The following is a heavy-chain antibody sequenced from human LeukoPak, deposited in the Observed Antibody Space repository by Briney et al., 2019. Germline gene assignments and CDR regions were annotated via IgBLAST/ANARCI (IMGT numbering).Heavy chain of an antibody. D-gene: IGHD3-16*02. CDR2: ISSSSTI. CDR1: GFTFSSYS. V-gene: IGHV3-48*01. J-gene: IGHJ6*03. CDR3: ARGLRELSLSSYYYYYYYMDV. Sequence: GGSLRLSXAASGFTFSSYSMNWVRQAPGKGLEWVSYISSSSTIYYADSVKGRFTISRDNAKNSLYLQMNSLRAEDTAVYYCARGLRELSLSSYYYYYYYMDVWGKGTTVTVSS.